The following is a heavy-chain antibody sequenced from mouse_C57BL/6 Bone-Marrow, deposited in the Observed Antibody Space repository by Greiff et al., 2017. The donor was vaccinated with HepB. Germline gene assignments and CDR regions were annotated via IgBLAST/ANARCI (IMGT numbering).Heavy chain of an antibody. J-gene: IGHJ3*01. V-gene: IGHV6-3*01. CDR2: IRLKSDNYAT. CDR3: TGCIYDGYPWFAY. D-gene: IGHD2-3*01. CDR1: GFTFSNYW. Sequence: EVQLQESGGGLVQPGGSMKLSCVASGFTFSNYWMNWVRQSPEKGLEWVAQIRLKSDNYATHYAESVKGRFTISRDDSKSSVYLQMNNLRAEDTGIYYCTGCIYDGYPWFAYWGQGTLVTVSA.